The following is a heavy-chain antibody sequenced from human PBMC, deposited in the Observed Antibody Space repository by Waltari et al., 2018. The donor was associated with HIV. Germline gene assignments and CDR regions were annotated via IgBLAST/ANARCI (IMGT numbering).Heavy chain of an antibody. Sequence: EVQLVESGGGLVQPGGSLRIFCAASGFTFGSHVMNWVQQAPGKGLAWVSYISSSSSTIYYADSVKGRFTISRDNAKNSLFLQMNSLRDEDTAVYYCARVGRLGSGNYYRWGFDYWGQGTLVTVSS. J-gene: IGHJ4*02. CDR1: GFTFGSHV. CDR3: ARVGRLGSGNYYRWGFDY. CDR2: ISSSSSTI. V-gene: IGHV3-48*02. D-gene: IGHD1-26*01.